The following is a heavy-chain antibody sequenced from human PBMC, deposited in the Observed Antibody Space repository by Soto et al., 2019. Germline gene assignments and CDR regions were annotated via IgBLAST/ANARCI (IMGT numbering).Heavy chain of an antibody. J-gene: IGHJ4*02. CDR3: VRNLASGGTYYFDY. CDR1: GFTFSVHY. V-gene: IGHV3-72*01. D-gene: IGHD2-15*01. Sequence: EVQLVESGGGLVEPGGSLRLSCAASGFTFSVHYMDWVRQAPGKGLEWIGRVRNKANSYTTEYAASVRGRFTVSRDDSKNSLYLQMNSLKTEDTAMYYCVRNLASGGTYYFDYWGQGTLVTVSS. CDR2: VRNKANSYTT.